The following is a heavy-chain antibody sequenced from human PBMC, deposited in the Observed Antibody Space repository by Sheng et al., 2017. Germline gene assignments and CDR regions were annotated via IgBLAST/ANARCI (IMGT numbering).Heavy chain of an antibody. V-gene: IGHV4-34*01. CDR2: INHSGST. Sequence: QVHLQQWGAGLLKPSETLSLTCAVYGESFSGYYCSWIRQPPGKGLEWIGEINHSGSTNYNPSLKSRVTISLDTSKNQFSLRLSSVTAADTAVYYCARGQQVMAARQWWFDHWGQGTLVTVSS. CDR1: GESFSGYY. J-gene: IGHJ5*02. CDR3: ARGQQVMAARQWWFDH. D-gene: IGHD6-6*01.